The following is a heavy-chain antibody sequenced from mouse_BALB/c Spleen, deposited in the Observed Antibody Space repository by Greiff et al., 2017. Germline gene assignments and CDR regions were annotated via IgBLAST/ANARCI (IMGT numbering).Heavy chain of an antibody. V-gene: IGHV1-7*01. Sequence: VMLVESGAELAKPWASVKMSCKASGYTFTSYWMHWVKQRPGQGLEWIGYINPSTGYTEYNQKFKDKATLTADKSSSTAYMQLSSLTSEDSAVYDCARGGYAMDYWGQGTSVTVSS. CDR2: INPSTGYT. J-gene: IGHJ4*01. CDR3: ARGGYAMDY. CDR1: GYTFTSYW.